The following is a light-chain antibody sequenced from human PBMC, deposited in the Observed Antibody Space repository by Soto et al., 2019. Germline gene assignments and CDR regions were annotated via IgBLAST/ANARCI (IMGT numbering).Light chain of an antibody. J-gene: IGKJ3*01. V-gene: IGKV1-33*01. Sequence: DIQLTQSPSSLSASVGDRVTITCQASQDISNHLNWYQQKPGNAPNLLIYDASNLETGVPSRFSGGGSGTFFSFTINSLQPEDIATYYCQKHDGVPLFGPGTKVEIK. CDR1: QDISNH. CDR2: DAS. CDR3: QKHDGVPL.